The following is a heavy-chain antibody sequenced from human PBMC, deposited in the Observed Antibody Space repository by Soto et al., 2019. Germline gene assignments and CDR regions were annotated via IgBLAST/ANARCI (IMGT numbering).Heavy chain of an antibody. J-gene: IGHJ6*02. V-gene: IGHV1-2*04. CDR1: GYAFTDCY. CDR3: ARGSAFQGGVEYCGGDCLYYSGVDV. D-gene: IGHD2-21*02. Sequence: GASVELCCKASGYAFTDCYRRWIRQAPGQGLEWMGGVNPNNGDTNYAQKFQDWVTMTRDTSISTAYMDLRRLRSDDSAVYFCARGSAFQGGVEYCGGDCLYYSGVDVWGQGTTVTVSS. CDR2: VNPNNGDT.